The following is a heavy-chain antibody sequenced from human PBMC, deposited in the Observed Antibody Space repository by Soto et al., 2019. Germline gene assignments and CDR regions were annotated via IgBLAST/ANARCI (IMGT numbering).Heavy chain of an antibody. V-gene: IGHV1-69*13. CDR2: IMPIFGSA. CDR1: GGTFSTNT. CDR3: ARQFDSDTSGYYYAY. Sequence: VASVKVSCKAYGGTFSTNTISWVRQAPGQGVEWMGGIMPIFGSANYAQKFQGRVTITADEYTRTVYMELSRLRSEDTAVYYCARQFDSDTSGYYYAYWGQGTLVTVSS. J-gene: IGHJ4*02. D-gene: IGHD3-22*01.